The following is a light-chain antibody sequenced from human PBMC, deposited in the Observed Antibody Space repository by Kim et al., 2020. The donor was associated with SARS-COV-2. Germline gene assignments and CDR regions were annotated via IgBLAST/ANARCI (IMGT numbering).Light chain of an antibody. J-gene: IGKJ1*01. Sequence: SPGERATLSCSASQSIDSSLAWYQPKPGQAPRLLIYGASTRATGIPARFSGSGSGTEFTLTISSLQSEDFAVYYCQQYDNWPSWTFGQGTRVEIK. CDR3: QQYDNWPSWT. V-gene: IGKV3-15*01. CDR1: QSIDSS. CDR2: GAS.